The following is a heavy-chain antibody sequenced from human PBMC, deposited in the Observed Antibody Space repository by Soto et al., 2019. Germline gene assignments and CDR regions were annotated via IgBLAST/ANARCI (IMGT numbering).Heavy chain of an antibody. D-gene: IGHD6-13*01. CDR2: ISYDGSNK. Sequence: PGGSLRLSCAASGFTFSSYAMHWVRQAPGKGLEWVAVISYDGSNKYYADSVKGRFTISRDNSKNTLYLQMNSLRAEDAAVYYCARVKSESSSWYDIDYFDYWGQGTLVTVSS. V-gene: IGHV3-30-3*01. CDR1: GFTFSSYA. J-gene: IGHJ4*02. CDR3: ARVKSESSSWYDIDYFDY.